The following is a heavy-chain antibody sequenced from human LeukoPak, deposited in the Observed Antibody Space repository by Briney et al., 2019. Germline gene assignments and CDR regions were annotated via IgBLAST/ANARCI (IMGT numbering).Heavy chain of an antibody. CDR3: VIVRGYFDSSGTDY. CDR1: GFTFSSYT. Sequence: LAGGSLRLSCSASGFTFSSYTVHWVRQAPGKGLEFVSAITSTGGNTYYADSVTGRFTLSRDNSKNTLYLQMSSLRAEDTAVYHCVIVRGYFDSSGTDYWGQGTLVTVSS. V-gene: IGHV3-64D*06. J-gene: IGHJ4*02. D-gene: IGHD3-9*01. CDR2: ITSTGGNT.